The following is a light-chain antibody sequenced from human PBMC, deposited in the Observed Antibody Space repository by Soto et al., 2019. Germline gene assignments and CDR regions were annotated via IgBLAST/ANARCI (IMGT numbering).Light chain of an antibody. CDR1: QSVSSSY. J-gene: IGKJ3*01. CDR2: GAS. Sequence: EIVLTQSPGTLSLSPGERATLSCRASQSVSSSYLAWYQQKPGKAPRLLIYGASSRATGIPARFSGSGSGTDFTLTISRLEPEDFAVYYCQQYGSSPRTFGPGTKVDIK. CDR3: QQYGSSPRT. V-gene: IGKV3-20*01.